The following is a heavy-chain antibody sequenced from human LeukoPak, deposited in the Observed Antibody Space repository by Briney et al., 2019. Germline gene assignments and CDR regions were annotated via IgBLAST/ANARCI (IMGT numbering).Heavy chain of an antibody. D-gene: IGHD2-15*01. V-gene: IGHV1-2*02. J-gene: IGHJ4*02. CDR2: INPNSGGT. Sequence: ASVKVSCKASGYTFTSYSMNWVRQAPGQGLEWMGWINPNSGGTNYAQKFQGRVTMTRDTSISTAYMGLSRLRSDDTAVYYCARVYARYCSGGSCYSWLGYWGQGTLVTVSS. CDR3: ARVYARYCSGGSCYSWLGY. CDR1: GYTFTSYS.